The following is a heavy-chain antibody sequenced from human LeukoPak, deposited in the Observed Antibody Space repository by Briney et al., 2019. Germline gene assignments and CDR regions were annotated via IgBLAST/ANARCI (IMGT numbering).Heavy chain of an antibody. CDR1: GFTFSSYS. Sequence: GGSLRLSCAASGFTFSSYSMNWVRQAPGKGLEWVSSISSSSSYIYYADSVKGRFTISRDNSKNTLYLQMNSLRAEDTAVYYCARDQVPDPGRAATISHFDYWGQGTLVTVSS. J-gene: IGHJ4*02. V-gene: IGHV3-21*01. CDR2: ISSSSSYI. D-gene: IGHD6-13*01. CDR3: ARDQVPDPGRAATISHFDY.